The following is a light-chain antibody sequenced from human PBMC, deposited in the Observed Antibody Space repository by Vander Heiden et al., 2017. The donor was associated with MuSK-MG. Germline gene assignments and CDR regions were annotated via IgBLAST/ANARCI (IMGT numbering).Light chain of an antibody. J-gene: IGKJ2*01. CDR2: GAF. Sequence: EIVLTQSPGTLSLSPGEKATLSCRASQSVSTTYLAWYQQRPGQSPRLLIYGAFIRATGVPDRFSGSGSGTDFTLTISRLEPEDFAVYFCLQYGSSPYTFGQGTKLEIK. CDR3: LQYGSSPYT. V-gene: IGKV3-20*01. CDR1: QSVSTTY.